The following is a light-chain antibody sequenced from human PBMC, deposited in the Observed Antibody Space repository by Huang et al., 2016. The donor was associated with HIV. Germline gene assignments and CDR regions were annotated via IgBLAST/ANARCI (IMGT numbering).Light chain of an antibody. V-gene: IGKV3-20*01. CDR1: QSVSSSH. CDR3: QQYGSSPT. J-gene: IGKJ4*01. Sequence: EIVLTQSPGTLSLSPGERATLSCRASQSVSSSHLVWYQQKPGRAPRLLIYGASSRATGIPDRFSGSGSGTDFTLTISRLEPEDFAVYYCQQYGSSPTFGGGTKVEIK. CDR2: GAS.